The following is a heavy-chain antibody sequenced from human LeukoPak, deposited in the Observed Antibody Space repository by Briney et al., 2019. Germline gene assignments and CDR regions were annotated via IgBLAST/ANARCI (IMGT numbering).Heavy chain of an antibody. CDR1: GGSISGYY. J-gene: IGHJ4*02. V-gene: IGHV4-59*01. D-gene: IGHD6-13*01. CDR2: IYDSGSP. Sequence: SETLSLTCTVSGGSISGYYWSWIRQPPGKGLEWMGFIYDSGSPTYNSSLKSRVTISVDTSKNQFSLKLSSVTAADTAIYYCAGTYSSNWLAFDYWGQGTLVSVSS. CDR3: AGTYSSNWLAFDY.